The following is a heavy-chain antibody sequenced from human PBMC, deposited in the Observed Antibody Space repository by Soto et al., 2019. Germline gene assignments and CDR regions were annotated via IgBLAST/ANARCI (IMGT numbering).Heavy chain of an antibody. V-gene: IGHV3-73*01. D-gene: IGHD3-16*01. J-gene: IGHJ4*02. CDR2: IRSKVNNYAT. CDR1: GFTFSGSA. Sequence: GESLKISCAASGFTFSGSAMYWVRQASGKGLEWVGHIRSKVNNYATAYSESVKGRFTISRDDAKKTTYLQMNSLRTEDTAVYSCCKLGLNDSNYWGQGTQVTVSS. CDR3: CKLGLNDSNY.